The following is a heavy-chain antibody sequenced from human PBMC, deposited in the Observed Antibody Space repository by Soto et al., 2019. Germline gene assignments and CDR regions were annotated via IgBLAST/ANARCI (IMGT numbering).Heavy chain of an antibody. Sequence: QVQLVESGGGVVQPGRSLRLSCAVSGFTFSTYAMHWVRQAPGKGLEWVAVISYDGSNTYYADSVKGRFTISRDNMLYLQMNSLRAEDTAVYYCARDQGRSITCQLDYWGQGTLVIVSS. D-gene: IGHD2-2*01. J-gene: IGHJ4*02. CDR1: GFTFSTYA. V-gene: IGHV3-30-3*01. CDR3: ARDQGRSITCQLDY. CDR2: ISYDGSNT.